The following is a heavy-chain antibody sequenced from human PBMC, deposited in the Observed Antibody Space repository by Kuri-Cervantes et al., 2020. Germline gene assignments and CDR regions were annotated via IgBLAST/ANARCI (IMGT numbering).Heavy chain of an antibody. D-gene: IGHD4-17*01. CDR3: ARARIYGDYVFDY. V-gene: IGHV3-21*03. CDR1: GFTFSSYG. CDR2: ISSSSSYI. J-gene: IGHJ4*02. Sequence: GGSLRLSCAASGFTFSSYGMHWVRQAPGKGLEWVSSISSSSSYIYYADSVKGRFTISRDNAKNSLYLQMNSLRAEDTAVYYCARARIYGDYVFDYWGQGTLVTVSS.